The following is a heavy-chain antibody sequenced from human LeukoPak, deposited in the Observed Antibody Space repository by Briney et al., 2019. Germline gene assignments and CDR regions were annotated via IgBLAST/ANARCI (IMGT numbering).Heavy chain of an antibody. CDR3: AREETMTESLDY. D-gene: IGHD3-22*01. J-gene: IGHJ4*02. Sequence: SETLSLTCTVSGGSISSSSYYWGWIRQPPGKGLEWIGEINHSGSTNYNPSLKSRVTISVDTSKNQFSLKLSSVTAADTAVYYCAREETMTESLDYWGQGTLVTVSS. V-gene: IGHV4-39*07. CDR2: INHSGST. CDR1: GGSISSSSYY.